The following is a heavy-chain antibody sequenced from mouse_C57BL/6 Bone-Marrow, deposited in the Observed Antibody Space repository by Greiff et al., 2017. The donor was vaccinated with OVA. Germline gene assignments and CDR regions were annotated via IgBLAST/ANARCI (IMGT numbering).Heavy chain of an antibody. CDR1: GYTFTSYW. V-gene: IGHV1-7*01. D-gene: IGHD1-1*01. J-gene: IGHJ3*01. CDR2: INPSSGYT. Sequence: QVQLKQSGAELAKPGASVKLSCKASGYTFTSYWMHWVKQRPGQGLEWIGYINPSSGYTKYNQKFKDKATLNADKSSSTAYMQLSSLTYEDSAVYYCARTVFYYYGSSPFAYWGQGTLVTVSA. CDR3: ARTVFYYYGSSPFAY.